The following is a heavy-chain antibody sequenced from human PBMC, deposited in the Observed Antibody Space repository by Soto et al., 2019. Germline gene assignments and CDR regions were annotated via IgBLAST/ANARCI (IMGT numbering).Heavy chain of an antibody. Sequence: QVQLLESGGGLVKPGGSLRLSRAASGFTFSDYYMSWIRQAPGKGLECVAYISVSSTYANYGDSVEGRFTISRDNAENSLFLQMNSLRADDTAVYYCARGVRYYSSEKPANFDYWGQGALVTVSS. CDR2: ISVSSTYA. CDR1: GFTFSDYY. D-gene: IGHD2-21*01. V-gene: IGHV3-11*05. CDR3: ARGVRYYSSEKPANFDY. J-gene: IGHJ4*02.